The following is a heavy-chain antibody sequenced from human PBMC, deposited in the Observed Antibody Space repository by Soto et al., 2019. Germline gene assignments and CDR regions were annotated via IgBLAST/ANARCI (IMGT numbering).Heavy chain of an antibody. Sequence: SETLSLTCTVSGGSISRYYLSWIRQAPGKGLEWSGYIYYRGGTNYNPSLKSRVTISVDTAKNQFSLKLSSVTPADTAVYYCASACSSNSCYSIPTRMEVWGKATTVTVSS. CDR3: ASACSSNSCYSIPTRMEV. V-gene: IGHV4-59*01. CDR1: GGSISRYY. J-gene: IGHJ6*04. D-gene: IGHD2-2*01. CDR2: IYYRGGT.